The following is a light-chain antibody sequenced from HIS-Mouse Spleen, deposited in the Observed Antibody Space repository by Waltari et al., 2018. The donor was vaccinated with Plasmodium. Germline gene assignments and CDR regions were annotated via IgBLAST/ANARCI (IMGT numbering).Light chain of an antibody. Sequence: QSALTQPASVSGSPGQSITISCTGTSSDVGGYNYVSWYQQHPGKAPKLMIYDVSNRTSGFSNRFSGSKSGNTAPLTISGLQAEDEADYYCSSYTSSSTYVFGTGTKVTVL. CDR3: SSYTSSSTYV. V-gene: IGLV2-14*03. CDR1: SSDVGGYNY. CDR2: DVS. J-gene: IGLJ1*01.